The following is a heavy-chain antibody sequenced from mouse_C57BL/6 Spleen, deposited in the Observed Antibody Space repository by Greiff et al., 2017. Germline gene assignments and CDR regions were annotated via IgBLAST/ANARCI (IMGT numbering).Heavy chain of an antibody. D-gene: IGHD2-3*01. CDR1: GFTFSDYG. CDR2: ISSGSSTI. J-gene: IGHJ1*03. V-gene: IGHV5-17*01. CDR3: ARIYDGYPGYFDV. Sequence: DVMLVESGGGLVKPGGSLKLSCAASGFTFSDYGMHWVRQAPEKGLEWVAYISSGSSTIYYADTVKGRFTISRDNAKNTLFLQMTSLRSEDTAMYYCARIYDGYPGYFDVWGTGTTVTVSS.